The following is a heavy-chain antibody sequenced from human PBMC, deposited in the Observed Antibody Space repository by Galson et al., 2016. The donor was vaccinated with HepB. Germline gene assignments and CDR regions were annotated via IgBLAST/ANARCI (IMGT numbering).Heavy chain of an antibody. CDR2: ISSGSAYR. Sequence: SLRLSCAASGFIFSTYSMNWVRQAPGKGLEWVSSISSGSAYRYYADSVKGRFTTSRDNAKKSLYLQMNSLRAKDTAVYYCARMRYSSGWLDGFDIWGQGTMVTVSS. D-gene: IGHD6-19*01. J-gene: IGHJ3*02. CDR1: GFIFSTYS. V-gene: IGHV3-21*01. CDR3: ARMRYSSGWLDGFDI.